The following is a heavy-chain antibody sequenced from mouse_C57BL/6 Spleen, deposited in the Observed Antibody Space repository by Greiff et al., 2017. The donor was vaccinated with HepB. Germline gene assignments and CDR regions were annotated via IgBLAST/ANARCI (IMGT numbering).Heavy chain of an antibody. CDR3: ARSGSPSRDFDV. J-gene: IGHJ1*03. D-gene: IGHD3-1*01. CDR1: GYTFTDYY. CDR2: INPNNGGT. Sequence: VQLQQSGPELVKPGASVKISCKASGYTFTDYYMNWVKQSHGKSLEWIGDINPNNGGTSYNQKFKGKATLTVDKSSSTAYMELRSLTSEDSAVYYCARSGSPSRDFDVWGTGTTVTVSS. V-gene: IGHV1-26*01.